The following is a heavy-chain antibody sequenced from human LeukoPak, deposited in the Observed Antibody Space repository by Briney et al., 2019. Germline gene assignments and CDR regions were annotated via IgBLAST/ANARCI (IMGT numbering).Heavy chain of an antibody. CDR3: AKDQGKPLTYYYGSGPVGD. J-gene: IGHJ4*02. Sequence: GGSLRLSCAASGFTFSSCGMHWVRQAPGKGLEWVAFIRYDGSNKYYADSVKGRFTISRDNSKNTLYLQMNSLRAEDTAVYYCAKDQGKPLTYYYGSGPVGDWGQGTLVTVSS. D-gene: IGHD3-10*01. CDR2: IRYDGSNK. CDR1: GFTFSSCG. V-gene: IGHV3-30*02.